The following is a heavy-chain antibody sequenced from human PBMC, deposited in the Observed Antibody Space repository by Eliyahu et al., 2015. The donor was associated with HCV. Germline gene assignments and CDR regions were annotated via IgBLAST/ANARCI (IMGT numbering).Heavy chain of an antibody. J-gene: IGHJ6*03. Sequence: QVQLQQSGPGLVKPSQTLSLTCAISGDSVSSNSAAWNWXXQXPSRGLEWLGRTYYRSKWYNDYAVSVKSRITINPDTSKNQFSLQLNSVTPEDTAVYYCARGGPQALQQLSVERLFYYYYYMDVWGKGTTVTVSS. CDR2: TYYRSKWYN. D-gene: IGHD6-13*01. V-gene: IGHV6-1*01. CDR1: GDSVSSNSAA. CDR3: ARGGPQALQQLSVERLFYYYYYMDV.